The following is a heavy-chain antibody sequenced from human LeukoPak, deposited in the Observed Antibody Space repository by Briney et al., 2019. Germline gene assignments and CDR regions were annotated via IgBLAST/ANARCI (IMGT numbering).Heavy chain of an antibody. D-gene: IGHD1-14*01. V-gene: IGHV3-48*02. CDR3: VRGDQEASEPAFDY. Sequence: GGSLRLSCAASGFTFSSYSMNWVRQAPGKGLEWVSYISSGGSTIYYADSVKGQFTISRDTAKNSLYLEMNSLRDEDTAMYYCVRGDQEASEPAFDYWGQGTLVTVSS. CDR1: GFTFSSYS. J-gene: IGHJ4*02. CDR2: ISSGGSTI.